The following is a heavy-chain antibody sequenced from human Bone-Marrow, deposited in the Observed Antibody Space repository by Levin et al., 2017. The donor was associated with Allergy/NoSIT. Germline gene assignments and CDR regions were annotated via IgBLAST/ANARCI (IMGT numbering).Heavy chain of an antibody. V-gene: IGHV3-49*03. CDR1: GFTFGDYA. D-gene: IGHD5-12*01. CDR2: IRSKTYGRTK. CDR3: TRDHPGVATTDYNDYYMDV. Sequence: GGSLRLSCTASGFTFGDYAIIWFRQAPGKGLEWVAFIRSKTYGRTKEHAAAVEGRFTISRDDSKSIAYLQMYSLNTEDTAVYYCTRDHPGVATTDYNDYYMDVWGKGTTVTVSS. J-gene: IGHJ6*03.